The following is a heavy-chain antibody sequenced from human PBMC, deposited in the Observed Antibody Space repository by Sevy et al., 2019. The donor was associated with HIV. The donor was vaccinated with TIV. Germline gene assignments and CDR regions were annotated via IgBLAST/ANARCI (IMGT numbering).Heavy chain of an antibody. D-gene: IGHD5-12*01. J-gene: IGHJ5*02. CDR1: GFTFSTAW. Sequence: GGSLRLSCAASGFTFSTAWMTWVRQAPGKGLEWVGRMISNNDGGTTDYAAPVKGRFTSSRDDSRNTLYLQMNSLKTEDTAVYYCATDSGYYYGSSWGRGTLVTVSS. V-gene: IGHV3-15*01. CDR2: MISNNDGGTT. CDR3: ATDSGYYYGSS.